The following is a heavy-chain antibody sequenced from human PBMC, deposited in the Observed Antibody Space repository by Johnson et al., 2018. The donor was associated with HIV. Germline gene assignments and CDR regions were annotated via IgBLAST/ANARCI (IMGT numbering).Heavy chain of an antibody. CDR2: ISYDGSNK. Sequence: QVQLVESGGGLVQPGGSLRLSCAASGFTFSSYGMHWVRQAPGKGLEWVAVISYDGSNKYYADSVKGRFTISRDNSKNTLYLQMSSLRAEDAAVYYCAKDVGDGYNRWGAFDIWGQGTMVTVSS. J-gene: IGHJ3*02. D-gene: IGHD5-24*01. CDR3: AKDVGDGYNRWGAFDI. V-gene: IGHV3-30*18. CDR1: GFTFSSYG.